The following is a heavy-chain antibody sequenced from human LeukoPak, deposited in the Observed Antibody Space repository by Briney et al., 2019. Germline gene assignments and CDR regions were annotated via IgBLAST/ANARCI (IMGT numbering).Heavy chain of an antibody. CDR1: GGSISNYY. CDR2: IYYSGST. CDR3: ARDYYGSGSYYKWWFDP. D-gene: IGHD3-10*01. Sequence: SETLSLTCTVSGGSISNYYWNWIRQPPGKGLEWIGYIYYSGSTNYNPSLKSRVTISVDTSKNQFSLKLSSVTAADTAVYYCARDYYGSGSYYKWWFDPWGQGTLVTVSS. J-gene: IGHJ5*02. V-gene: IGHV4-59*01.